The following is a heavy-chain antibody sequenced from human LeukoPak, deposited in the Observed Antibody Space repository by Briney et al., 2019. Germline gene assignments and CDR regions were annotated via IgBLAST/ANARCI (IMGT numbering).Heavy chain of an antibody. Sequence: SETLSLTCTVSGGSISSYYWSWIRQPPGKGLEWIGYICYSGSTNYNPSLKSRVTISVDTSKNQFSLKLSSVTAADTAVYYCARAAVGATVDYWGQGTLVTVSS. CDR2: ICYSGST. CDR3: ARAAVGATVDY. D-gene: IGHD1-26*01. CDR1: GGSISSYY. V-gene: IGHV4-59*01. J-gene: IGHJ4*02.